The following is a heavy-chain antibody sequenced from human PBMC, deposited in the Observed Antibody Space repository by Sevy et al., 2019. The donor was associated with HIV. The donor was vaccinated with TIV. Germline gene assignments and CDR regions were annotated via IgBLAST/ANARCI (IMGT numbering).Heavy chain of an antibody. CDR2: IYYNGHS. CDR1: GGSITSLY. V-gene: IGHV4-59*08. J-gene: IGHJ4*02. D-gene: IGHD1-26*01. CDR3: AGENAWGRGYS. Sequence: SETLSLTCTVSGGSITSLYWNWIRQLPGKGLEWIANIYYNGHSNYNPSLKSRVTLSLDTSKNQFSLRLSSVTAADTAMYYCAGENAWGRGYSWGQGTLVTVSS.